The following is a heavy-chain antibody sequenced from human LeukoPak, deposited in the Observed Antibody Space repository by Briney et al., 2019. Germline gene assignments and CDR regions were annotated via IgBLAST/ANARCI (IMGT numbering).Heavy chain of an antibody. CDR2: IYSGGGT. V-gene: IGHV3-53*01. Sequence: GGSLRLSCAASGFTVSSNYMSWVRQAPGKGLEWVSLIYSGGGTYYADSVKGRFTISRDKSRNTLYLQMNSLRAEETAVYYCVRGPGYPGGKLDYWGQGTLVTVSS. J-gene: IGHJ4*02. CDR1: GFTVSSNY. D-gene: IGHD3-16*01. CDR3: VRGPGYPGGKLDY.